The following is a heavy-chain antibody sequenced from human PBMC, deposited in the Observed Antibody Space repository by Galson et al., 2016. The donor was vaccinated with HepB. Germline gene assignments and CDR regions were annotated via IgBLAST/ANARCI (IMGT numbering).Heavy chain of an antibody. CDR2: ITGSGVRT. Sequence: SLRLSCAASGFTFSSYAMTWVRQAPGKGLEWVSAITGSGVRTYYADSVKGRFTISRDNSRNTLYLQMDSLGAEDTAVYYCAKGEDDYRDPDHLDCWGQGTLVTVSS. D-gene: IGHD4-17*01. CDR1: GFTFSSYA. V-gene: IGHV3-23*01. CDR3: AKGEDDYRDPDHLDC. J-gene: IGHJ4*02.